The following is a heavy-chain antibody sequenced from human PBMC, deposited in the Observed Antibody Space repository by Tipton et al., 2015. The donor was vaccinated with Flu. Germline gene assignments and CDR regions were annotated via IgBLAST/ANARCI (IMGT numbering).Heavy chain of an antibody. V-gene: IGHV3-74*01. Sequence: SLRLSCAASGFTFSSYWMHWVRQAPGKGLVWVSRINSDGSSTSYADSVKGRFTLSRDNAKNTLYLQMNSLRAEDTAVYYCARGGGDYDILTGYQNYYYYGMDVWGQGTTVTVSS. D-gene: IGHD3-9*01. J-gene: IGHJ6*02. CDR3: ARGGGDYDILTGYQNYYYYGMDV. CDR2: INSDGSST. CDR1: GFTFSSYW.